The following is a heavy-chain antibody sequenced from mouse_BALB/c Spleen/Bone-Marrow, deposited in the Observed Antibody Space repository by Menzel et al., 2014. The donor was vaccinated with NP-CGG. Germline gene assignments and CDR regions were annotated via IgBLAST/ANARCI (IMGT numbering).Heavy chain of an antibody. J-gene: IGHJ2*01. Sequence: EVQRVESGGGLVKPGGSLKLSCAASGFTFSSYAMSWVRQSPEKRLEWVAEISSGGSYTYYPDTVTGRFTTSRDNAKNTLYLEMSSLRSEDTAMYFCARDSAGYFDYWGHGTTLTVSS. V-gene: IGHV5-9-4*01. CDR2: ISSGGSYT. CDR3: ARDSAGYFDY. CDR1: GFTFSSYA.